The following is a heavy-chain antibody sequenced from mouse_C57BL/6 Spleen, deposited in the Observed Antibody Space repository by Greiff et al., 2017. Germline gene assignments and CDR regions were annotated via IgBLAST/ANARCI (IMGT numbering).Heavy chain of an antibody. CDR1: GYTFTSYW. J-gene: IGHJ2*01. CDR3: ARSIYYGYDPYYFDY. V-gene: IGHV1-64*01. D-gene: IGHD2-2*01. CDR2: IHPNSGST. Sequence: QVQLQQSGAELVKPGASVKLSCKASGYTFTSYWMHWVKQRPGQGLEWIGMIHPNSGSTNYNEKFKSKATLTVDKSSSTAYMQLSSLTSEDSAVYYCARSIYYGYDPYYFDYWGQGTTLTVSS.